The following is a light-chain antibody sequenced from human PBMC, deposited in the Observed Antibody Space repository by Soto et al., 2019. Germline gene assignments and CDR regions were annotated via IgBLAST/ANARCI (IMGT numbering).Light chain of an antibody. CDR1: QTISSW. V-gene: IGKV1-5*03. CDR3: QHHNSYSEA. J-gene: IGKJ1*01. Sequence: DIQMTQSPSTLSGSVGDRVTITCRASQTISSWLAWYQQKPGKAPKLLIYKASTLKSGVPSRFSGSGSGTEFTLTISSLQPDHFATYYCQHHNSYSEAFGRGTKVDIK. CDR2: KAS.